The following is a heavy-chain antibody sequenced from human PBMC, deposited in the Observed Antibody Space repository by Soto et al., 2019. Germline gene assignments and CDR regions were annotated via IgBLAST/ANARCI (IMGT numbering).Heavy chain of an antibody. D-gene: IGHD4-17*01. CDR1: GGSITSNNL. V-gene: IGHV4-4*02. Sequence: QVQLQESGPGLVKSSETLFLTCAVSGGSITSNNLWSWIRHPPGQGLEWIGEIYHSGSANYNPSLKPPILMSVDQSKDQFSLTLNSVAAAATAVYYCARGSTTVVTPNWFAPWGQGTLVTVSS. CDR2: IYHSGSA. J-gene: IGHJ5*02. CDR3: ARGSTTVVTPNWFAP.